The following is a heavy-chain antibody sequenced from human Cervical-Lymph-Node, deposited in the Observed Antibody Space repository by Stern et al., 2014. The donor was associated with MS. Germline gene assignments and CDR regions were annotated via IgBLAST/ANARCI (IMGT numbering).Heavy chain of an antibody. Sequence: VQLVDSGGGVVRPGRSLRLSCAASGFPFRHYGMHWVRQAPGKGLEWVATISSDGSTEYYPDSLKGRFTISRGNFNNTLYLQINSLRPEDTALYYCAKDYSGTINFWGQGTLVTVSS. CDR3: AKDYSGTINF. V-gene: IGHV3-30*18. CDR2: ISSDGSTE. CDR1: GFPFRHYG. D-gene: IGHD5-12*01. J-gene: IGHJ4*02.